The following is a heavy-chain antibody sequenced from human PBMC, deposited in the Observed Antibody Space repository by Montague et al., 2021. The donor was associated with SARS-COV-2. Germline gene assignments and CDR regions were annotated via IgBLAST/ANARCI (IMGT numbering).Heavy chain of an antibody. D-gene: IGHD3-16*01. V-gene: IGHV4-4*07. Sequence: SETLSLTCSISGASITSYYWSWVRQPAGKGLEWIGHIYASGSTNYSPSLKSRVRLSIDNPKNQFSLKLESLTAADTAVYYCVRDGGNWYYFDYWGQGALVTVSS. CDR1: GASITSYY. J-gene: IGHJ4*02. CDR3: VRDGGNWYYFDY. CDR2: IYASGST.